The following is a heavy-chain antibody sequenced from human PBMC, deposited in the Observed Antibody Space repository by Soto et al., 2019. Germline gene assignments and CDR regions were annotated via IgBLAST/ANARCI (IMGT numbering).Heavy chain of an antibody. CDR3: ARELYSSSSYYYYYYGMDV. Sequence: GASVKVSCKASGYTFTSYYMHWVRQAPGQGLEWMGIINPSGGSTSYAQKFQGRVTMTRDTSTSTVYMELSSLRSEDTAVYYCARELYSSSSYYYYYYGMDVWGKGTTVTVSS. CDR1: GYTFTSYY. J-gene: IGHJ6*04. D-gene: IGHD6-6*01. CDR2: INPSGGST. V-gene: IGHV1-46*01.